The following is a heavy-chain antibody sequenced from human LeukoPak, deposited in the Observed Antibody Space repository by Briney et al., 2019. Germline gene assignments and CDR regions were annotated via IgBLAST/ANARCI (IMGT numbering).Heavy chain of an antibody. J-gene: IGHJ5*02. V-gene: IGHV3-64*01. D-gene: IGHD2-2*01. CDR2: IRSNGGTT. CDR1: GFTFSSYA. CDR3: ARDSVRGSTSLLNWFDP. Sequence: GGSLRLSCAASGFTFSSYAMHWVRQAPGKGLEYVSAIRSNGGTTYYANSVKGRFTISRDNSKNTLYLQMGSLGAEDMAVYYCARDSVRGSTSLLNWFDPWGQGTLVTVSS.